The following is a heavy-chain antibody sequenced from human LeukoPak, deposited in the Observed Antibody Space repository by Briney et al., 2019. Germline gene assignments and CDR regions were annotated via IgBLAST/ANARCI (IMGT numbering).Heavy chain of an antibody. CDR2: ISGSGGST. CDR1: GFTFSSYA. D-gene: IGHD4-17*01. CDR3: AKSINNYGDINYSDY. J-gene: IGHJ4*02. V-gene: IGHV3-23*01. Sequence: GGSLRLSCAASGFTFSSYAMSWVRQAPGKGLEWVSAISGSGGSTYYADSVKGRFTISRDNSKDTLYLQMNSLRAEDTAVYYCAKSINNYGDINYSDYWGQGTLVTVSS.